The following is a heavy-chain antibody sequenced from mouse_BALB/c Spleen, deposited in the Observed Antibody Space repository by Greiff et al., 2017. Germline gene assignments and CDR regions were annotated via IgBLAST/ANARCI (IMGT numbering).Heavy chain of an antibody. V-gene: IGHV5-17*02. D-gene: IGHD1-1*01. J-gene: IGHJ4*01. CDR1: GFTFSSFG. CDR3: ARSGYYGSSYYAMDY. Sequence: DVHLVESGGGLVPPGGSRKLSCAASGFTFSSFGVHWVRQAPEKGLEWVAYISSGSSTIYYADTVKGRFTISRDNPKNNLFLQMTSLRSEDTAMYYWARSGYYGSSYYAMDYWGQGTSVTVSS. CDR2: ISSGSSTI.